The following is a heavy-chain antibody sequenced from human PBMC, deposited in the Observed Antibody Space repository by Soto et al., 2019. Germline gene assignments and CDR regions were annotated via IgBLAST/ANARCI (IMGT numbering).Heavy chain of an antibody. Sequence: QITLKESGPTLVKPTQTLTLTCTFSGFSLSTYGMGMGWIRQPPGKAPEWLSVIYWDADTRYSPSLKSRLTITKDTSKSQVVPTMPDVAPVDTATYYCANVFARGINHYIDLWGQGSLVTVSS. J-gene: IGHJ4*02. CDR2: IYWDADT. CDR1: GFSLSTYGMG. CDR3: ANVFARGINHYIDL. V-gene: IGHV2-5*02. D-gene: IGHD2-21*01.